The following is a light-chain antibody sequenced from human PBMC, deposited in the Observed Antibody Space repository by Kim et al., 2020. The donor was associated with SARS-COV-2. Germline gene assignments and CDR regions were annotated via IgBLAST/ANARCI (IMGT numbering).Light chain of an antibody. J-gene: IGLJ3*02. Sequence: ASVKLTCTLSSGQSSYAIAWHQQQPEKGPRYLMKLNSDGSHSKGDGIPDRFSGSSSGAERYLTISSLQSEDEADYYCQTWGTGIPVFGGGTQLTVL. V-gene: IGLV4-69*01. CDR2: LNSDGSH. CDR3: QTWGTGIPV. CDR1: SGQSSYA.